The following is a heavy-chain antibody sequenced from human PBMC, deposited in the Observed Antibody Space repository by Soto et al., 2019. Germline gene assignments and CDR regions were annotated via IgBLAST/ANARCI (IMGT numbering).Heavy chain of an antibody. V-gene: IGHV4-59*01. CDR1: GGSISSYY. Sequence: PSETLSLTCTVSGGSISSYYWSWIRQPPGKGLEWIGYIYYSGSTNYNPSLKSRVTISVDTSKNQFSLKLSSVTAADTAVYYFARDTYYDFWSGYYNGMDVWGQGTTVTVSS. CDR3: ARDTYYDFWSGYYNGMDV. CDR2: IYYSGST. D-gene: IGHD3-3*01. J-gene: IGHJ6*02.